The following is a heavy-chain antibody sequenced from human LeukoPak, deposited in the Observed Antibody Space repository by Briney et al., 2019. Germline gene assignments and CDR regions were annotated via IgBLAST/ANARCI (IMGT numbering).Heavy chain of an antibody. CDR3: AREGVGATYFDY. V-gene: IGHV1-2*02. J-gene: IGHJ4*02. CDR1: GYTFTGYY. CDR2: INPNSGGT. D-gene: IGHD1-26*01. Sequence: SVKVSCKAPGYTFTGYYMHWVRQAPGQGLEWMGWINPNSGGTNYAQKFQGRVTMTRDTSISTAYMELSRLRSDDTAVYYCAREGVGATYFDYWGQGTLVTVSS.